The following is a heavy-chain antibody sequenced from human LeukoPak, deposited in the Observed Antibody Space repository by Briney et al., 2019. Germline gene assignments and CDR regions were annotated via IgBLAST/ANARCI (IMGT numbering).Heavy chain of an antibody. D-gene: IGHD2-2*02. J-gene: IGHJ1*01. CDR3: ARGGYGCSSTSCYTEYFQH. V-gene: IGHV1-69*05. CDR2: IIPIFGTA. CDR1: GGTFSSYA. Sequence: ASVKVSCKASGGTFSSYAISWVRQAPGQGLEWMGGIIPIFGTANYAQKFQGRVTISTDESTSTAYMELSSLRSEDTAVYYCARGGYGCSSTSCYTEYFQHWGQGTLVTVSS.